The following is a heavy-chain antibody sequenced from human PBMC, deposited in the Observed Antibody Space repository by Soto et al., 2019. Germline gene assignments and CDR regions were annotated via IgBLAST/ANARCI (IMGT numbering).Heavy chain of an antibody. CDR2: LNTGNGNT. CDR3: AREETAWPLAYGLDV. CDR1: GYTFDTYA. J-gene: IGHJ6*02. Sequence: ASVKVSCKASGYTFDTYAILWVRQAPGQRPEWMGWLNTGNGNTKYSPKFQGRVTMTRDTSASTAYMELSSLKSEDTAVYYCAREETAWPLAYGLDVWGQGTTVTVSS. D-gene: IGHD2-21*02. V-gene: IGHV1-3*04.